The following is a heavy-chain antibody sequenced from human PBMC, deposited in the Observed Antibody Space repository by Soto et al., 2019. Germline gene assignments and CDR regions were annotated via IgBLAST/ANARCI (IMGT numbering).Heavy chain of an antibody. D-gene: IGHD3-10*01. CDR1: GFTFSSYA. Sequence: GGSLRLSCAASGFTFSSYAMSWVRQAPGKGLEWVSAISGSGGSTYYADSVKGRFTISRDNSKNTLYLQMNSLRAEDTAVYYCAKDSVPTYYYGSGSGGIYYMDVWGKGTTVTVSS. V-gene: IGHV3-23*01. CDR3: AKDSVPTYYYGSGSGGIYYMDV. J-gene: IGHJ6*03. CDR2: ISGSGGST.